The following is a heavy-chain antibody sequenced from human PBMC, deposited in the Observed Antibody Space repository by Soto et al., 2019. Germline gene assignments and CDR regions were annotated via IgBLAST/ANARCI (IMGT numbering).Heavy chain of an antibody. Sequence: GASVKVACKASGYTFTGYYMHWVRQAPGQGLEWMGWISANSGNTNYAQKLQGRVTMTTDTSTSTAYMELRSLRSDDTAVYYCARVWMVRGVDGAFDIWGQGTMVTVSS. CDR1: GYTFTGYY. CDR3: ARVWMVRGVDGAFDI. D-gene: IGHD3-10*01. CDR2: ISANSGNT. V-gene: IGHV1-18*04. J-gene: IGHJ3*02.